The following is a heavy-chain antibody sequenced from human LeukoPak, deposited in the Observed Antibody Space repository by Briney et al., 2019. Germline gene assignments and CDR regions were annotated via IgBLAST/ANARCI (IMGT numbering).Heavy chain of an antibody. Sequence: ASVKVSCKASGYTFTSYDINWVRQATGQGLEWMGWMNPNSGNTGYAQKFQGRVTITRNTSISTAYMELSSLRSEDTAVYYCARRCSSTSCYRYRYYFDYWGQGTLVTVSS. D-gene: IGHD2-2*01. CDR3: ARRCSSTSCYRYRYYFDY. J-gene: IGHJ4*02. CDR1: GYTFTSYD. CDR2: MNPNSGNT. V-gene: IGHV1-8*03.